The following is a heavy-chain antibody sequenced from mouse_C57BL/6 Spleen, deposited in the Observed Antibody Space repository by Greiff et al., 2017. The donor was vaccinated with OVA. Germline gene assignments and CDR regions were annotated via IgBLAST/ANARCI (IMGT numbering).Heavy chain of an antibody. J-gene: IGHJ3*01. CDR1: GFTFTDYY. Sequence: EVKLMESGGGLVQPGGSLSLSCAASGFTFTDYYMSWVRQPPGKALEWLGFIRNKANGYTTEYSASVKGRFTISRDNSQSILYLQMNALRAEDSATYYCARSLYYYGSSPLAYWGQGTLVTVSA. D-gene: IGHD1-1*01. CDR2: IRNKANGYTT. V-gene: IGHV7-3*01. CDR3: ARSLYYYGSSPLAY.